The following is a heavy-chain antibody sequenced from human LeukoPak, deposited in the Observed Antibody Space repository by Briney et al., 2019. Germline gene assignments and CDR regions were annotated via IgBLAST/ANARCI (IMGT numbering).Heavy chain of an antibody. J-gene: IGHJ4*02. Sequence: SETLSLTCTVSGGSISSSSYYWGWIRQPPGKGLEWIGSIYYSGSTYYNPSLKSRVTISVDTSKNQFSLKLSSVTAADTAVYYCARVGKNSGAGSSFDYWGQGTLVTVSS. CDR1: GGSISSSSYY. CDR2: IYYSGST. CDR3: ARVGKNSGAGSSFDY. V-gene: IGHV4-39*07. D-gene: IGHD3-10*01.